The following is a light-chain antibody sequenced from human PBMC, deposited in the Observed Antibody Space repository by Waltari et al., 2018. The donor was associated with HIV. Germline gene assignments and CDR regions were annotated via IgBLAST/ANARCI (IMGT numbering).Light chain of an antibody. J-gene: IGLJ2*01. Sequence: QSVLTQPPSVSGAPGQRVTIPCTGSSSHIGAGYDVHWYQQFPGTAPKLLIYGNSNRPSGVPDRFSGSKSGTSASLAITGLQAEDEADYYCQSYDSNLSGVFGGGTKLTVL. CDR3: QSYDSNLSGV. CDR2: GNS. CDR1: SSHIGAGYD. V-gene: IGLV1-40*01.